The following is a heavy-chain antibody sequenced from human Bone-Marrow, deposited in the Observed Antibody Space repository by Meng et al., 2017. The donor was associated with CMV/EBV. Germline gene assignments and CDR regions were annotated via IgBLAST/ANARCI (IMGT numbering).Heavy chain of an antibody. Sequence: GESLKISCAASGFTFSDHYMDWVRQAPGKGLEWVGRTRNKANSYTTEYAASVKGRFTISRDDSKNSLYLQMNSLKTEDTAVYYCARVERGTIFGVADPDANYGMDVWGRGTTVTVSS. J-gene: IGHJ6*02. CDR1: GFTFSDHY. V-gene: IGHV3-72*01. D-gene: IGHD3-3*01. CDR2: TRNKANSYTT. CDR3: ARVERGTIFGVADPDANYGMDV.